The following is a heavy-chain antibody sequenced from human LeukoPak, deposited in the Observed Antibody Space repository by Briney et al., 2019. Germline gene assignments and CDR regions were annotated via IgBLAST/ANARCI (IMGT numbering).Heavy chain of an antibody. Sequence: PGGSLILSFAASGFTFDDYAMHWVRPAPGKGLEWVSLISWEGDTTYYADSVRGRFTISRDNSKNSLYLQMNSLRTEDTAFYYCTRDTDYGSATNYFDYWGQGTLVSVSS. D-gene: IGHD3-10*01. J-gene: IGHJ4*02. CDR2: ISWEGDTT. CDR3: TRDTDYGSATNYFDY. V-gene: IGHV3-43*01. CDR1: GFTFDDYA.